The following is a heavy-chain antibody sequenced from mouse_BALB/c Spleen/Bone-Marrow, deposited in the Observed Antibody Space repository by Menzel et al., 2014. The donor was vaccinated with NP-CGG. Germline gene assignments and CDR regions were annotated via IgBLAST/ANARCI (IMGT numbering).Heavy chain of an antibody. CDR2: IDPANGNT. CDR3: ASYYYGSSSFAY. J-gene: IGHJ3*01. CDR1: GFNIKDTY. Sequence: EVQLQQSGAELVKPGASVKLSCTASGFNIKDTYMHWVKQRPEQGLEWIGRIDPANGNTKYDPKFQGKATITTDTSSNTAYLQLSSLTSEDTAVYYCASYYYGSSSFAYWGQGTLVTDSA. D-gene: IGHD1-1*01. V-gene: IGHV14-3*02.